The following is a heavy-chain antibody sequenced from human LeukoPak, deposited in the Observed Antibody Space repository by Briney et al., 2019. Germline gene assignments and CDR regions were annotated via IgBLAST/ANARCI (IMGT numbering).Heavy chain of an antibody. Sequence: GGSLRLSCAASGFTFSSYTMNWVRQAPGQGLEWVSSISSSSTYIYYADSVKGRFTISRDNAKNSLYLQLNSLRAEDTAVYYCAGDQGTGYYTYDAFDIWGQGTMVTVSS. D-gene: IGHD3/OR15-3a*01. CDR2: ISSSSTYI. V-gene: IGHV3-21*01. J-gene: IGHJ3*02. CDR3: AGDQGTGYYTYDAFDI. CDR1: GFTFSSYT.